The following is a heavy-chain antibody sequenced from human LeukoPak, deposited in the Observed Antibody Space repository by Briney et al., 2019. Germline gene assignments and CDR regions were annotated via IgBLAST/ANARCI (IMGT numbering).Heavy chain of an antibody. CDR2: ISSSGNTI. J-gene: IGHJ4*02. CDR1: GFAFSNYE. CDR3: ARELYDSSGYYFSHFDY. V-gene: IGHV3-48*03. D-gene: IGHD3-22*01. Sequence: PRGSLRLSCAASGFAFSNYEMNWVRQAPGKGLEWVSYISSSGNTIYYADSLKGRFTISRDNAKNSLYLQIDSLRAEDTAVYFCARELYDSSGYYFSHFDYWGQGTLVTVSS.